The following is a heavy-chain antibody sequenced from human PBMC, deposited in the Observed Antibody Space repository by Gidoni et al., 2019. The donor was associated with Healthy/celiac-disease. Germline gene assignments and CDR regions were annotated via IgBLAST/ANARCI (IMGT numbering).Heavy chain of an antibody. D-gene: IGHD4-4*01. CDR3: ARPTLVTPGWYFDL. Sequence: EVQLVESGGGLVKPGGSLRLSCAASGFTFSSYSMNWVRQAPGKGREWVSSISSSSSDIYYADSVKGRFTISRDNAKNSLYLQMNSLRAEDTAVYYCARPTLVTPGWYFDLWGRGTLVTVSS. J-gene: IGHJ2*01. CDR2: ISSSSSDI. V-gene: IGHV3-21*01. CDR1: GFTFSSYS.